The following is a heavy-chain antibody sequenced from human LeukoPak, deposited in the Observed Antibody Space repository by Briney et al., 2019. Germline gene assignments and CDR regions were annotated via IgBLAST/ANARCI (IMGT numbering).Heavy chain of an antibody. J-gene: IGHJ4*02. CDR3: ARHGRIGATRGRAVDS. CDR1: GGSISIFY. D-gene: IGHD5-12*01. V-gene: IGHV4-4*08. Sequence: SETLSLTCTVSGGSISIFYWSWIRQSPGKGLEYIGYISTTGGTNYNPSLRSRVTISVDTSKNQFSLNLSSVSATDTAVYYCARHGRIGATRGRAVDSWGQGSLVTASS. CDR2: ISTTGGT.